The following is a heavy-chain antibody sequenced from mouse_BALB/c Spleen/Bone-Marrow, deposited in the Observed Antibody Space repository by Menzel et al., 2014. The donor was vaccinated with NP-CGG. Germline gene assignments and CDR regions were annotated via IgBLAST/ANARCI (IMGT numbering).Heavy chain of an antibody. CDR3: AKNGNYHFDH. CDR1: GFSLTSYG. D-gene: IGHD2-1*01. Sequence: VKLQESGPGLVQPSQRLSITCTVSGFSLTSYGVHWVRQSPGKGLEWLGVIRSGGSTDYNAAFISRLSISNDNSKNQVFFKMNSLQANDTAIYSCAKNGNYHFDHWGQGTTLTVSS. CDR2: IRSGGST. V-gene: IGHV2-2*02. J-gene: IGHJ2*01.